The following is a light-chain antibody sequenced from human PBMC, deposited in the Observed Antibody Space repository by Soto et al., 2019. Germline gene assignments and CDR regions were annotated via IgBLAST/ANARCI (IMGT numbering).Light chain of an antibody. V-gene: IGKV3-20*01. CDR2: GAS. CDR1: QTFSNSF. CDR3: QQCGSSST. J-gene: IGKJ5*01. Sequence: EIVLTPAPGTLSLSPGERAILSCRASQTFSNSFLSWFQQIPGQAPRLLIYGASMRATGIPDRFSGSGSGTDFTLTISRLEPEDFAVYYCQQCGSSSTFGQGTRLEIK.